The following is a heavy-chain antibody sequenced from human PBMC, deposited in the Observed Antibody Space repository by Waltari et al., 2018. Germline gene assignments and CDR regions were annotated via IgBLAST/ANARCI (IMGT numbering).Heavy chain of an antibody. CDR1: EFTFSSSA. CDR3: ARDYCDRTNCHGMDV. J-gene: IGHJ6*02. V-gene: IGHV3-30*04. CDR2: ISNNGRNI. Sequence: QVQLVESGGGVVQPGRSLRLSCEASEFTFSSSAMHWVRQAPGKVLEWVSVISNNGRNIYYVDSVKGPFTISRDNSKKTLYMQMNSLRAEDTAVYYCARDYCDRTNCHGMDVWGQGTTVTVSS. D-gene: IGHD3-22*01.